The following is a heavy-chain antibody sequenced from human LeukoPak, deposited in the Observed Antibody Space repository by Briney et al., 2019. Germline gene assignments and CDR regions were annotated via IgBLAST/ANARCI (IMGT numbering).Heavy chain of an antibody. Sequence: ASVKVSCKASGYSFTGYYMHWVRQAPGQGLEWMGWINPNSGGTNYAQKFQDRVTMTRDTSISTAYMELTRLRSDDTAVYYCTRGEGILGSYWGQGTLVTVSS. V-gene: IGHV1-2*02. CDR3: TRGEGILGSY. D-gene: IGHD1-26*01. CDR1: GYSFTGYY. J-gene: IGHJ4*02. CDR2: INPNSGGT.